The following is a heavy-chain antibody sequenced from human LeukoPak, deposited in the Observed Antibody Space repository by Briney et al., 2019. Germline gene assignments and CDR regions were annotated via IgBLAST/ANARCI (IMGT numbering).Heavy chain of an antibody. CDR2: INHSGST. Sequence: SETLSLTCAVYGGSFSGYHWSWIRQPPGKGLEWIGEINHSGSTNYNPSLKSRVTISVDTSKNQFSLKLSSVTAADTAVYYCARGFTLIYSSGWHRATQLDYWGQGTLVTVSS. CDR1: GGSFSGYH. J-gene: IGHJ4*02. D-gene: IGHD6-19*01. CDR3: ARGFTLIYSSGWHRATQLDY. V-gene: IGHV4-34*01.